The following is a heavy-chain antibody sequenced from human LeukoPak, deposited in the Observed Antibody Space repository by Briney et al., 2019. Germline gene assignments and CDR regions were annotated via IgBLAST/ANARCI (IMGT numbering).Heavy chain of an antibody. CDR3: ARQKGPRDITSLPLMDV. CDR2: IFYIVST. J-gene: IGHJ6*02. V-gene: IGHV4-39*01. Sequence: SETPSLTCRVSRGSISRSNEYWGWVRHPPGEGLGWIGSIFYIVSTYYNTSLKTRVPTSVATPRNHSSRRLSSVTAADTAVYYCARQKGPRDITSLPLMDVWGQGTTVTVSS. D-gene: IGHD2-15*01. CDR1: RGSISRSNEY.